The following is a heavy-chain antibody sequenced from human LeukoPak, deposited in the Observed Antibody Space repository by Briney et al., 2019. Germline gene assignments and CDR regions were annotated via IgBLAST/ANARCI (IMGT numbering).Heavy chain of an antibody. D-gene: IGHD3-3*01. V-gene: IGHV4-38-2*02. CDR3: ASLYHYDFWNGYYLGAFDI. CDR2: IYHSGST. J-gene: IGHJ3*02. Sequence: MSSETLSLTCTVSGYSISSGYYWGWIRQPPGKGLEWIGSIYHSGSTYYNPSLKSRVTISVDTSKNQFSLKLSSVTAADTAVYYCASLYHYDFWNGYYLGAFDIWGQGTMVTVSS. CDR1: GYSISSGYY.